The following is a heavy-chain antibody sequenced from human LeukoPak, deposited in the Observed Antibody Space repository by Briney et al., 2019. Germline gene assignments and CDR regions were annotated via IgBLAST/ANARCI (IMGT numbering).Heavy chain of an antibody. Sequence: SETLSLTCTVSGGSISSSSYYWSWIRQPPGKGLEYIGYIYYGGTYYNPSLKSRVTISVDTSKNQFSLKLSSVTAADTAVYYCARGTWSSSIDYWGQGTLVTVSS. CDR2: IYYGGT. D-gene: IGHD6-6*01. J-gene: IGHJ4*02. CDR1: GGSISSSSYY. V-gene: IGHV4-30-4*01. CDR3: ARGTWSSSIDY.